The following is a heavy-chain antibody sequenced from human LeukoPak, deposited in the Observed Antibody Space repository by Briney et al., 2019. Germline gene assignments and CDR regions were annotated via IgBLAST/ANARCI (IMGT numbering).Heavy chain of an antibody. V-gene: IGHV3-30*18. CDR3: AKTEVPAATYYFDY. CDR1: GFTFSSYG. D-gene: IGHD2-2*01. J-gene: IGHJ4*02. CDR2: ISYDGSNK. Sequence: GGSLRLSCAASGFTFSSYGMHWVRQAPGKGLEWVAVISYDGSNKYYADSVKGRFTISRDNSKNTLYLQMSSLRAEDTAVYYCAKTEVPAATYYFDYWGQGTLVTVSS.